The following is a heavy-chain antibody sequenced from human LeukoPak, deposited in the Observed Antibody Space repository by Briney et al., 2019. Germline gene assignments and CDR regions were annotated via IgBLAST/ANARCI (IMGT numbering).Heavy chain of an antibody. D-gene: IGHD5-24*01. V-gene: IGHV3-23*01. J-gene: IGHJ4*02. CDR2: LSGTGGDT. CDR3: AKGTEDGYDY. Sequence: GGSLRLSCAASGFTFSSYTMTWVRQAPGKGLEWVSALSGTGGDTYYADFVRGRFTISRDNSKNTLYLQMRSLRAEDTALYYCAKGTEDGYDYWGQGTLVAVSS. CDR1: GFTFSSYT.